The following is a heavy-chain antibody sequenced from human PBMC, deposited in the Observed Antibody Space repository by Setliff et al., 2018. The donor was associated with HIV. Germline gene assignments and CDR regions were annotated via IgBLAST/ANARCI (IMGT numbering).Heavy chain of an antibody. J-gene: IGHJ4*02. D-gene: IGHD6-6*01. CDR1: GGSITSGGYF. V-gene: IGHV4-31*03. CDR2: IFYIANT. Sequence: NPSETLSLTCTVSGGSITSGGYFYSWIRQRPGKGLEWIGYIFYIANTYYNPSLKSRVSISLDTSKNQFSLELTSLTAAETAVYYCATRPRIAARPFDYWGQGTLVTVAS. CDR3: ATRPRIAARPFDY.